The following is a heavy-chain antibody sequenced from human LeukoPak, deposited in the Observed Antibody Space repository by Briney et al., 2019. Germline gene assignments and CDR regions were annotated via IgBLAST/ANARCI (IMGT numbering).Heavy chain of an antibody. D-gene: IGHD2-2*01. V-gene: IGHV3-33*01. J-gene: IGHJ4*02. CDR3: ARVAVGYCSSTSCYGDH. CDR2: IWYDGGNK. Sequence: PGRSLRLSCAASGFTFSSYGMHWVRQAPGKGLEWVAFIWYDGGNKYYADSVKGRFTISRDNSKNTLYLQMNSLRAEDTAVYYCARVAVGYCSSTSCYGDHWGQGTLVTVSS. CDR1: GFTFSSYG.